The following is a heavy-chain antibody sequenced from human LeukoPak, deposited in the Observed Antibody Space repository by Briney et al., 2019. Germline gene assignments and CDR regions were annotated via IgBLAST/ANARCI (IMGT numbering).Heavy chain of an antibody. CDR3: AKCYGDYVNWFDP. CDR1: GFTFSNYA. D-gene: IGHD4-17*01. J-gene: IGHJ5*02. CDR2: ISSSGAST. V-gene: IGHV3-23*01. Sequence: GGSLRLSCAASGFTFSNYASTWVRQAPGKGLEWVSAISSSGASTYYADSMRGRFTISRDNSRNILYLQMNSLRVEDTAVYYCAKCYGDYVNWFDPWGQGTLVTVSS.